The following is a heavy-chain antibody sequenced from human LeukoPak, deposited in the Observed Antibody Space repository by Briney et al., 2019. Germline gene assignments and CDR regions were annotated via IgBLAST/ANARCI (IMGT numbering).Heavy chain of an antibody. CDR1: GGSISSYY. D-gene: IGHD3-10*01. CDR3: ARQRDTLVRGYVDV. Sequence: PSETLSLICTVSGGSISSYYWSWIRHPPAKGLEWIAYIYYSGISHYSPSLESRVTISVDTSKKQFSLKLTSVTAADTGVYYCARQRDTLVRGYVDVWGQGTTVIVSS. J-gene: IGHJ6*02. V-gene: IGHV4-59*08. CDR2: IYYSGIS.